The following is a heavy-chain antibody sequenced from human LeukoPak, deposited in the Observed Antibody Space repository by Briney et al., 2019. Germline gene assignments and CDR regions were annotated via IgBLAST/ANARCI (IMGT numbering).Heavy chain of an antibody. J-gene: IGHJ4*02. CDR3: AREIGGWLQWGGFDY. CDR2: IYYSGST. Sequence: SETLSLTCTVSGGSISSYYWSWIRQPPGKGLEWIGYIYYSGSTNYNPSLKSRVTISVDTSKNQFSLKLSSVTAADTAVYYRAREIGGWLQWGGFDYWGQGTLVTVSS. V-gene: IGHV4-59*01. CDR1: GGSISSYY. D-gene: IGHD5-24*01.